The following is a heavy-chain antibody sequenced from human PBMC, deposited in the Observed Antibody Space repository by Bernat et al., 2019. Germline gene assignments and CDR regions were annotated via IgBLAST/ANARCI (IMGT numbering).Heavy chain of an antibody. CDR3: ARDSHVRSVRGGGFDY. D-gene: IGHD3-10*01. CDR2: ISSSGSTI. CDR1: GFTFSSYE. Sequence: EVQLVESGGGLVQPGGSLRLSCAASGFTFSSYEMNWVRQAPGKGLEWVSYISSSGSTIYYADSVKGRFTSSRDNAKNSLYLQMKSLRAEDTAVYYCARDSHVRSVRGGGFDYWGQGTLVTVSS. J-gene: IGHJ4*02. V-gene: IGHV3-48*03.